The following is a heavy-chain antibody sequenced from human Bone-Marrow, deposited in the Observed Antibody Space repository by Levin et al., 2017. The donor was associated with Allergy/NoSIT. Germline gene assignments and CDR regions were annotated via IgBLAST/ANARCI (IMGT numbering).Heavy chain of an antibody. CDR2: IWYDGSNK. CDR3: ARDRCYDSSGCHFDY. J-gene: IGHJ4*02. Sequence: GESLKISCAASGFTFSSYGMHWVRQAPGKGLEWVAVIWYDGSNKYYADSVKGRFTISRDNSKNTLYLQMNSLRAEDTAVYYCARDRCYDSSGCHFDYWGQGTLVTVSS. V-gene: IGHV3-33*01. D-gene: IGHD3-22*01. CDR1: GFTFSSYG.